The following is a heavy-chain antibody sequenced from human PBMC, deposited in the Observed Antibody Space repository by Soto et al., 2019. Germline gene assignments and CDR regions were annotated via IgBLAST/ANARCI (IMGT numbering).Heavy chain of an antibody. CDR2: IIPIFGTA. CDR1: GGTFSRYA. CDR3: ARDPYSSGQGGY. Sequence: ASVKVSCKASGGTFSRYAISWVRQAPGQGLEWMGGIIPIFGTANYAQKFQGRVTITADESTGTAYMELSSLRSEDTAVYYCARDPYSSGQGGYWGQGTLVTVSS. V-gene: IGHV1-69*13. J-gene: IGHJ4*02. D-gene: IGHD6-19*01.